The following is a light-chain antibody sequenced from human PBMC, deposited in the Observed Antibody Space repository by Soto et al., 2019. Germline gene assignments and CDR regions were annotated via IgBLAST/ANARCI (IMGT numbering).Light chain of an antibody. CDR1: QTVGSDN. V-gene: IGKV3D-20*01. CDR2: DAS. CDR3: QQYGTSPRT. Sequence: EIVLTQSPALLSLSPGQRATLSCGASQTVGSDNFAWYQLKPGLAPRLLIFDASYRATGIPDRFSGSVSGTVFTLTISRLEPEDFAVYYCQQYGTSPRTFGGGTQLEIK. J-gene: IGKJ4*01.